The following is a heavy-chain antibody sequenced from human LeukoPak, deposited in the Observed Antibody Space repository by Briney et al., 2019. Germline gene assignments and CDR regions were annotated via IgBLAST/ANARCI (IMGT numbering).Heavy chain of an antibody. J-gene: IGHJ4*02. CDR3: ARVGRRYSYGSDYFDY. CDR1: GYTFTGYY. Sequence: EASVKVSCKASGYTFTGYYMHWVRQAPGQGLEWMGWIDPNSGGTNYAQKFQGRVTMTRDTSISTAYMELSRLRSDDTAVYYCARVGRRYSYGSDYFDYWGQGTLVTVSS. D-gene: IGHD5-18*01. CDR2: IDPNSGGT. V-gene: IGHV1-2*02.